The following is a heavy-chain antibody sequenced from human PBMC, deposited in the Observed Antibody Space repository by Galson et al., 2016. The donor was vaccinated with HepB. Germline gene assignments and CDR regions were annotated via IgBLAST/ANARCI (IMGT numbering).Heavy chain of an antibody. D-gene: IGHD6-13*01. CDR1: GFTFKNYG. V-gene: IGHV3-30*03. Sequence: SLRLSCAASGFTFKNYGMHWVRQAPGKGLDWVAVISYDGTIKYYADSVRGRFTISRDNAKNTLYLQMNSLRAEDTAVYYCTRGVDLAAAGPRGSFNMWGQGTMVTVSS. CDR3: TRGVDLAAAGPRGSFNM. CDR2: ISYDGTIK. J-gene: IGHJ3*02.